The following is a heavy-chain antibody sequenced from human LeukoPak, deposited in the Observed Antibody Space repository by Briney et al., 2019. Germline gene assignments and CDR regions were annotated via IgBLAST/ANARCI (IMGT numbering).Heavy chain of an antibody. CDR2: IKQDGSEK. CDR1: GFTFSSDW. D-gene: IGHD6-19*01. Sequence: GGSLILSCAASGFTFSSDWMSWVRQAPGKGLEWVANIKQDGSEKYYVDSVKGRFTISRDNAKNSLYLQMNSLRAEDTAVYHCARGLYSSGWYEGSFDYWGQGTLVTVSS. CDR3: ARGLYSSGWYEGSFDY. V-gene: IGHV3-7*01. J-gene: IGHJ4*02.